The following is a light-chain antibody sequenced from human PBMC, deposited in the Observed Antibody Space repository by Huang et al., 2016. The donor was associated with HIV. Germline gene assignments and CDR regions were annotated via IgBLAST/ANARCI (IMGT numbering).Light chain of an antibody. CDR1: QNITKS. CDR2: TVS. Sequence: DIQMTQSPPSLSASVGDRVTFTCRADQNITKSLNWYQQKPGKAPKLLIYTVSTLESGDHSRFSGSGSGSRFTLNIGNLQPEDFATYYCQQSVSVPRTFG. V-gene: IGKV1-39*01. CDR3: QQSVSVPRT. J-gene: IGKJ1*01.